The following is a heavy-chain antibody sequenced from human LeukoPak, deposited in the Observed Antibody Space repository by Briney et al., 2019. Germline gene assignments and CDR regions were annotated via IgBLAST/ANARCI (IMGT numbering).Heavy chain of an antibody. CDR1: GGSITSYY. D-gene: IGHD2-15*01. V-gene: IGHV4-59*12. Sequence: MPSETLSLTCTVSGGSITSYYWIWIRQPPGKGLEWIGHISYSGSTNYNPSLKSRVTISVDTSKNQFSLKLTSVTAADTAVYYCARGHDGVVGWFAPWGRGTLVTVSS. CDR3: ARGHDGVVGWFAP. CDR2: ISYSGST. J-gene: IGHJ5*02.